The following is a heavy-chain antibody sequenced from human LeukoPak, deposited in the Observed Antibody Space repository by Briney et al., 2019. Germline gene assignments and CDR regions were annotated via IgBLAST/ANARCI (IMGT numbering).Heavy chain of an antibody. CDR1: GGSISSSSYY. Sequence: SETLSLTCTVSGGSISSSSYYWGWIRQPPGKGLEGIGSIYYSGSTYYNPSLKSRVTISVDTSKNQFSLKLSSVTAADTAVYYCARLNDSRSPRFDYWGQGTLVTVSP. J-gene: IGHJ4*02. D-gene: IGHD3-22*01. CDR2: IYYSGST. V-gene: IGHV4-39*01. CDR3: ARLNDSRSPRFDY.